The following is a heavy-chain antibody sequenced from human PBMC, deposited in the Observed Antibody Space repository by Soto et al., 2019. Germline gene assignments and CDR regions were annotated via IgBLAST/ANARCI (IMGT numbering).Heavy chain of an antibody. CDR1: GGTPSNSA. Sequence: QVHLLLQSGAEVKKPGPSVKVSCKASGGTPSNSAISWVRQAPGQGLEGREGIIPVFGLVKYAQNFQGRVTITADESTNTAYMELSSLRPEDTAVYYCAGGRIVVVGSRAYYGMDVWGQGTTVTVSS. CDR3: AGGRIVVVGSRAYYGMDV. J-gene: IGHJ6*02. V-gene: IGHV1-69*01. D-gene: IGHD3-22*01. CDR2: IIPVFGLV.